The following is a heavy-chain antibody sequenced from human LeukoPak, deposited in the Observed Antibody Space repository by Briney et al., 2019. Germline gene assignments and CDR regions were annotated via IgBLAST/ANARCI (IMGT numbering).Heavy chain of an antibody. J-gene: IGHJ4*02. Sequence: GESLKISCKGSGYSFTSSWIGWVRQMPGEGLEWMGIIYPGDPDTRYSPSFQGQVTVSVDKSISTAYLQWSSLKASDTAMYYCTKLRIYCGGDCFYFDYWGQGTLVTVSS. CDR3: TKLRIYCGGDCFYFDY. CDR2: IYPGDPDT. CDR1: GYSFTSSW. D-gene: IGHD2-21*01. V-gene: IGHV5-51*01.